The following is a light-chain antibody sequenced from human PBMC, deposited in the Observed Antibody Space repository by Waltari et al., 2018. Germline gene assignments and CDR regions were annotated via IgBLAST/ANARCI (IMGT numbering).Light chain of an antibody. J-gene: IGLJ1*01. Sequence: QPALTQPASVSGSPGQLIPISCPGTSSTVGGYNFVSWYQQHPGKAPKLMIYEVSNRPSGVSNRFSGSKSGNTASLTISGLQAEDEADYYCSSYTSSSTYVFGTGTKVTVL. CDR3: SSYTSSSTYV. CDR1: SSTVGGYNF. CDR2: EVS. V-gene: IGLV2-14*01.